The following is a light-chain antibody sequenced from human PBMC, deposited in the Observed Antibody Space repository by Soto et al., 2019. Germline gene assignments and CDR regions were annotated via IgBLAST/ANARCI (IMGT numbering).Light chain of an antibody. V-gene: IGKV3-11*01. J-gene: IGKJ4*01. Sequence: EIVLTQSPATLSFCAWERATLXSRASQSISSSLAWYQQKPGQAPRLLIYGASNGAAGIPARFSGTGSGTDFTLTISSLEPDDFAVYYCQQRYNWPLTFGGGTKVDIK. CDR3: QQRYNWPLT. CDR1: QSISSS. CDR2: GAS.